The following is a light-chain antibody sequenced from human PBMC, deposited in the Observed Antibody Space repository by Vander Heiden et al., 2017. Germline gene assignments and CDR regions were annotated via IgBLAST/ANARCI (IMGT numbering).Light chain of an antibody. CDR1: KLGDKY. CDR3: QAWDSSTAGWV. CDR2: QDS. J-gene: IGLJ3*02. Sequence: SYELTQPPSVSVSPGQTASITCSGDKLGDKYACWYQQKPGQSTVLVIYQDSKRPSGISERFSGSNSGNTATLTISGTQAMDEADYYCQAWDSSTAGWVFGGGTKLTVL. V-gene: IGLV3-1*01.